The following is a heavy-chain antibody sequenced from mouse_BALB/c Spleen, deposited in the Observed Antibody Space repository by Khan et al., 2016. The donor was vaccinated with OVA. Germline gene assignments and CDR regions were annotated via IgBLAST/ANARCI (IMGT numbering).Heavy chain of an antibody. CDR2: ISPNSDGS. D-gene: IGHD1-1*01. CDR1: GYTFTSYV. Sequence: VQLKESGPELVKPGASVKMSCKASGYTFTSYVMHWVKQKPRQGLEWIGYISPNSDGSKYNEKFRGKATLTSDKSSSTAYMELSSLNSEDSAVYYCLRSLFYYGSAYEGFAYWGQGTLVTVAA. J-gene: IGHJ3*01. CDR3: LRSLFYYGSAYEGFAY. V-gene: IGHV1S136*01.